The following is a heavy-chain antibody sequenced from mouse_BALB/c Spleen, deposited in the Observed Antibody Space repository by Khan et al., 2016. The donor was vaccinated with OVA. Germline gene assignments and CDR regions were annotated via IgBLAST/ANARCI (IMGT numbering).Heavy chain of an antibody. CDR3: TRSYDSYYFDY. CDR1: GYSFTSYW. V-gene: IGHV1-5*01. D-gene: IGHD2-4*01. CDR2: IYPGNSET. Sequence: EVQLQQSGTVLARPGASVKMSCKASGYSFTSYWMHWVKQRPGQGLEWIGAIYPGNSETRYNQKFKGKAKLTAVKSASTAYMELSSLTNEDSSVYFCTRSYDSYYFDYWGQGTTLTVSS. J-gene: IGHJ2*01.